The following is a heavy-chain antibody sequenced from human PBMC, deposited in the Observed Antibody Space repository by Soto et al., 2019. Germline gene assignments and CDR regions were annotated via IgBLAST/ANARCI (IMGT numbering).Heavy chain of an antibody. D-gene: IGHD6-13*01. CDR2: IIPILGIA. V-gene: IGHV1-69*08. CDR1: GGTFSSYT. Sequence: QVQLVQSGAEVKKPGSSVKVSCKASGGTFSSYTISWVRQAPGQGLEWMGRIIPILGIANYAQKFQGRVTITXXKXTTXADMELSSLRSEDTAVYYCARDPLVAAAGTNWFDPWGQGTLVTVSS. J-gene: IGHJ5*02. CDR3: ARDPLVAAAGTNWFDP.